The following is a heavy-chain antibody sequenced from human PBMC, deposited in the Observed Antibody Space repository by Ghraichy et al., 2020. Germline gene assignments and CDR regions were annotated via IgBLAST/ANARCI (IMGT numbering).Heavy chain of an antibody. CDR1: GFSFSDYS. J-gene: IGHJ2*01. CDR2: ITGSSITI. V-gene: IGHV3-48*01. CDR3: ARLPLPRRAAVGDWYFDP. D-gene: IGHD6-13*01. Sequence: GGSLRLSCEGSGFSFSDYSMIWVRLTPRKALEWVSYITGSSITIFYTDSVKGRFTISRDNAKNSLYLQMNSLRAEDTAVYYCARLPLPRRAAVGDWYFDPRGRGTLVTVSS.